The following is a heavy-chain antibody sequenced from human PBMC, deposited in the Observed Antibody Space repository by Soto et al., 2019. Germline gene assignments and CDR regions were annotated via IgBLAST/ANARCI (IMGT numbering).Heavy chain of an antibody. V-gene: IGHV3-30-3*01. CDR1: GFTFSSYA. J-gene: IGHJ6*02. CDR3: AREDPIAASPAARYYYYYYGMDV. CDR2: ISYDGSNK. Sequence: QVQLVESGGGVVQPGRSLRLSCAASGFTFSSYAMHWVRQAPGKGLEWVAVISYDGSNKYYADSVKGRFTISRDNSKNTLYLQMNSLRAEDTAVYYCAREDPIAASPAARYYYYYYGMDVWGQGTTVTVSS. D-gene: IGHD6-6*01.